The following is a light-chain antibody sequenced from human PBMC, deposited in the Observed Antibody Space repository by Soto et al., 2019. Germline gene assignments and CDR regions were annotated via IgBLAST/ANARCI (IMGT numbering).Light chain of an antibody. CDR1: QSVSNNY. CDR3: QQYGTSPRT. Sequence: EIVLTQSPGTLSLSPGERATLSCRASQSVSNNYLAWYQQKPGQSPRLLIYGASSRATGIPDRFSGRGSGTDFTLTISRLEPEDSAVYFCQQYGTSPRTFGQGTKVDIK. CDR2: GAS. V-gene: IGKV3-20*01. J-gene: IGKJ1*01.